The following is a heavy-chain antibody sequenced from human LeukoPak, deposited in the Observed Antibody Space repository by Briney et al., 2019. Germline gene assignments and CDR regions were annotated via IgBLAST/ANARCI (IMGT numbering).Heavy chain of an antibody. CDR1: GFTFSSNW. CDR3: ARDLRGKDY. D-gene: IGHD3-16*01. V-gene: IGHV3-7*01. J-gene: IGHJ4*02. Sequence: GGSLRLSCAASGFTFSSNWMSWVRQAPGKGLQWVANINPDGGDKYYADSVKGRFTISRGNVKNSLYLQMNSLRAEDTAMYYCARDLRGKDYWGQGTLVTVSS. CDR2: INPDGGDK.